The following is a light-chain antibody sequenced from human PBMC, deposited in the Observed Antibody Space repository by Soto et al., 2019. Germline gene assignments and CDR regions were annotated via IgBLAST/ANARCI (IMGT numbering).Light chain of an antibody. J-gene: IGKJ4*01. V-gene: IGKV1D-13*01. Sequence: AIQLTQSPSSLSASVGDRVTITCRASQGISSALAWYQQKPGKAPKLLIYDASSLESGVPSRFGGSGSGTDFTLTISSLQPEDFATYYCQQFNNYPLLTFGGGTKVEIQ. CDR2: DAS. CDR1: QGISSA. CDR3: QQFNNYPLLT.